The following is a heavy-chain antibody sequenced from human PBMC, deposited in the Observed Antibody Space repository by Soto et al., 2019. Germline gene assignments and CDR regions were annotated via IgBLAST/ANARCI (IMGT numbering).Heavy chain of an antibody. V-gene: IGHV1-18*01. D-gene: IGHD3-22*01. CDR1: GYTFSSYG. CDR2: ISGYNGNT. J-gene: IGHJ4*02. Sequence: ASVKVSCKASGYTFSSYGISWVRQAPGQGLEWMGWISGYNGNTNFAQNLQGRVTMTTDTPTSTAFMELRSLRSDDTAVYYCARGSGYYYWDDYWGQGTLVTV. CDR3: ARGSGYYYWDDY.